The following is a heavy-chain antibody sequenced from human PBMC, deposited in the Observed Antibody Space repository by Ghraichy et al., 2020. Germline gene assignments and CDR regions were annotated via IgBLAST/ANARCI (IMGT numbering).Heavy chain of an antibody. J-gene: IGHJ6*02. Sequence: SETLSLTCAVYGGSFSGYYWSWIRQPPGKGLEWIGEINHSGSTNYNPSLKSRVTISVDTSKNQFSLKLSSVTAADTAVYYCARVAPGYYYYGMDVWGQGTTVTVSS. D-gene: IGHD1-14*01. V-gene: IGHV4-34*01. CDR3: ARVAPGYYYYGMDV. CDR1: GGSFSGYY. CDR2: INHSGST.